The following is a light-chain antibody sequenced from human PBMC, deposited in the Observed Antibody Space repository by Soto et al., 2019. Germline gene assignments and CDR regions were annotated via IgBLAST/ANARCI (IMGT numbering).Light chain of an antibody. J-gene: IGKJ1*01. V-gene: IGKV1-5*03. Sequence: DIQMTQSPSTLSASVGDRVTITCRASQSVSNWLAWYQQKPGKAPKLMIYKASSLESGVPSRFSDRGSGTEFTLTISSLQPGDFATYYCQQYNSYSPTLGQGPKVEIK. CDR1: QSVSNW. CDR3: QQYNSYSPT. CDR2: KAS.